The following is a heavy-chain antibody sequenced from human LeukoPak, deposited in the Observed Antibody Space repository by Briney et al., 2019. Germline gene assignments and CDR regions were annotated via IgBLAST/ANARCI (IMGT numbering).Heavy chain of an antibody. Sequence: PSETLSLTCTVSGGSISSGGYYWSWIRQHPGTGLEWIGYIYYSGSTYYNPSLKSRVTISVDTSKNQFTLKLSSVTAADTAVYYCARNAPYSSGYDYWGQGTLVTVSS. J-gene: IGHJ4*02. V-gene: IGHV4-31*03. CDR2: IYYSGST. CDR3: ARNAPYSSGYDY. D-gene: IGHD6-19*01. CDR1: GGSISSGGYY.